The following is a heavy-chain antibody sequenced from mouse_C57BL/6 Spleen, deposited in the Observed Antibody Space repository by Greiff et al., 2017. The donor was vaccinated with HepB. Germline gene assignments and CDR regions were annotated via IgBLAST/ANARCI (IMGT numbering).Heavy chain of an antibody. CDR1: GYTFTSYW. D-gene: IGHD2-4*01. J-gene: IGHJ3*01. V-gene: IGHV1-64*01. CDR2: IHPNSGST. CDR3: ARSPYDYCWFAY. Sequence: VQLQQPGAELVKPGASVKLSCKASGYTFTSYWMHWVKQRPGQGLEWIGMIHPNSGSTNYNEKFKSKATLTVDKSSSTAYMQLSSLTSEDSAVYYCARSPYDYCWFAYWGQRTLVTVSA.